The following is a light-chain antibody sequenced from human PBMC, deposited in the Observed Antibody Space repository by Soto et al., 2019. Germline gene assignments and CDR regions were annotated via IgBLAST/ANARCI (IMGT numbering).Light chain of an antibody. V-gene: IGKV1-39*01. J-gene: IGKJ2*01. CDR2: GAS. Sequence: DVRMTQSPSSLSASVGDTITITCRASRTINTYLNWFQQKPGEPPRLLIYGASTLHDGVPSRFSGSGSGADFTLTISGLQPEDFATYYCQQYNSYLYTFGQGTKLEIK. CDR3: QQYNSYLYT. CDR1: RTINTY.